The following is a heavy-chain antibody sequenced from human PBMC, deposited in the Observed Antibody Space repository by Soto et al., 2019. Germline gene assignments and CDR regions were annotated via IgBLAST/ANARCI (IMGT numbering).Heavy chain of an antibody. J-gene: IGHJ5*02. D-gene: IGHD3-22*01. CDR3: ARGYYYDRWEGNNQFDP. Sequence: KPSETLSLTCTVSGGSISSGGYYWSWIRQHPGKGLEWIGYIYYSGSTYYNPSLKSRVTISVDTSKNQFSLKLSSVTAADTAVYYCARGYYYDRWEGNNQFDPWGQGTLVTVSS. V-gene: IGHV4-31*03. CDR2: IYYSGST. CDR1: GGSISSGGYY.